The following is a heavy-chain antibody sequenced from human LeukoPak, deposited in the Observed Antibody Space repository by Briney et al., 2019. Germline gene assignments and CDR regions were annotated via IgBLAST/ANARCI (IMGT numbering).Heavy chain of an antibody. CDR3: ARGGVVYPDSFDI. D-gene: IGHD2-15*01. Sequence: QPGGSLRLPCAASGFTFTNAWMSWVRQAPGKGLEWVSLIFSGGGTYYADSVKGRFTISRDNSKNTLFLQMNSLRAEDTAVYYCARGGVVYPDSFDIWGRGTMVTVSS. V-gene: IGHV3-66*01. CDR1: GFTFTNAW. J-gene: IGHJ3*02. CDR2: IFSGGGT.